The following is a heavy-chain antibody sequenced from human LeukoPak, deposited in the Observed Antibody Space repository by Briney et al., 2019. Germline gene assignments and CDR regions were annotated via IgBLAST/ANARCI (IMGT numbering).Heavy chain of an antibody. J-gene: IGHJ4*02. V-gene: IGHV3-23*01. Sequence: GGSLRLSCAASGFTFSSYARSWVRQAPGKGLDWVSGISGSGGSTYYADSVKGRFTISRDNSKNTLYLQMNSLRAEDTAVYYCAKGGYSSGWTDFDYWGQGTLVTVSS. D-gene: IGHD6-19*01. CDR3: AKGGYSSGWTDFDY. CDR2: ISGSGGST. CDR1: GFTFSSYA.